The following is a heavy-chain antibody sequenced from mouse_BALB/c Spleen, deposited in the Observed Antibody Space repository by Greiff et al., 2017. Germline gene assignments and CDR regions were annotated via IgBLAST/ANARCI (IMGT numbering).Heavy chain of an antibody. V-gene: IGHV7-3*02. CDR1: GFTFTDYY. J-gene: IGHJ4*01. Sequence: EVKLVESGGGLVQPGGSLRLSCATSGFTFTDYYMSWVRQPPGKALEWLGFIRNKANGYTTEYSASVKGRFTISRDNSQSILYLQMNTLRAEDSATYYCARDRCVRRNYAMDYWGQGTSVTVSS. CDR2: IRNKANGYTT. D-gene: IGHD2-14*01. CDR3: ARDRCVRRNYAMDY.